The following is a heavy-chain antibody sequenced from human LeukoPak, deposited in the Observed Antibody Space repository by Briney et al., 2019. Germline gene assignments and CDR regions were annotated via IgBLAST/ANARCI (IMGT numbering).Heavy chain of an antibody. Sequence: PGGSLRLSCAASGFTFSSYAMSWVRQAPGKGLEWVSAISGSGGSTYYADSVKGRFTISRDNSKNTLYLQMNSLRAEDTAVYYCARGYDSSGYYPSPSFDYWGQGTLVTVSS. D-gene: IGHD3-22*01. CDR2: ISGSGGST. CDR1: GFTFSSYA. J-gene: IGHJ4*02. CDR3: ARGYDSSGYYPSPSFDY. V-gene: IGHV3-23*01.